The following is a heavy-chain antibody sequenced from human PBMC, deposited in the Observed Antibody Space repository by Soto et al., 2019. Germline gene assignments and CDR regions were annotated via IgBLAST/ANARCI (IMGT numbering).Heavy chain of an antibody. Sequence: QVQVVESGGGLVKPGGSLRLSCAASGFTFSDYYMSWIRQAPGKGLEWVSYISSGSSYTSYADSVKGRFSISRDNAKDSLYLQMTTLRPEDTAVYYCAREWGSSSVGRHGFDYWGLGTLVSVSS. CDR3: AREWGSSSVGRHGFDY. D-gene: IGHD6-6*01. CDR2: ISSGSSYT. J-gene: IGHJ4*02. V-gene: IGHV3-11*06. CDR1: GFTFSDYY.